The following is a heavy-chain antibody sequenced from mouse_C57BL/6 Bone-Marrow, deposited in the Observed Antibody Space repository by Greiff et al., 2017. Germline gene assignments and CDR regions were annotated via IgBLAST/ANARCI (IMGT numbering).Heavy chain of an antibody. Sequence: VQLQQSGPELARPWASVMISCQAFYTSSRRAHFAIRDTTYWLQWVKQRPGQGREWIGAIYPGNGATSYIQKFKGKATLAADKSSSTAYMQLSSLSSADSAVYYCACSNWDDCYFDVWRTGTTVTVSS. J-gene: IGHJ1*03. D-gene: IGHD4-1*02. V-gene: IGHV1-87*01. CDR3: SADSAVYYCACSNWDDCYFDV. CDR1: YTSSRRAH. CDR2: GQGREWIG.